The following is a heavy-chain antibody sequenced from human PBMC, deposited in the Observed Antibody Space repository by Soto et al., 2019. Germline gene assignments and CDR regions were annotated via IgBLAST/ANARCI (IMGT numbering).Heavy chain of an antibody. J-gene: IGHJ4*02. CDR2: INPSGGST. D-gene: IGHD2-15*01. CDR1: GYSFTSYY. V-gene: IGHV1-46*01. Sequence: ASVKVSCKASGYSFTSYYMHWVRQAPGQGLEWMGVINPSGGSTSYAQKFQGRVTMTRDTSTRTDYMELSSLRSDDTAVYFCARDLGGWPDYWGQGTLVTVSS. CDR3: ARDLGGWPDY.